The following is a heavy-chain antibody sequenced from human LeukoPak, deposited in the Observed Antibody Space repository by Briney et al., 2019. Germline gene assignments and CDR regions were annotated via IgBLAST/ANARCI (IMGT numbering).Heavy chain of an antibody. J-gene: IGHJ6*03. D-gene: IGHD5-18*01. CDR2: VRYDGSKK. V-gene: IGHV3-30*02. CDR1: GFTFSTYG. Sequence: GGSLRLSCAASGFTFSTYGMHWVRQAPGKGLEWVAFVRYDGSKKYYTNSVKGRFTISRDNSKNTLYLQVNSLRAEDTAVYYCAKDQKRGYSYGYLFYYYYMDVWGKGTTVTISS. CDR3: AKDQKRGYSYGYLFYYYYMDV.